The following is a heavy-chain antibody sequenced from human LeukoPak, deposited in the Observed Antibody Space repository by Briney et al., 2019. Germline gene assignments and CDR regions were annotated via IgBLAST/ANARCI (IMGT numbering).Heavy chain of an antibody. D-gene: IGHD3-16*02. CDR1: GGSISSSSYY. Sequence: SETLPLTCTVSGGSISSSSYYWGWIRQPPGKGLEWIGSIYYSGSTYYNPSLKSRVTISVDTSKNQFSLKLSSVTAADTAVYYCARLKGDYDYVWGSYRPTPFLDYWGQGTLVTVSS. CDR2: IYYSGST. V-gene: IGHV4-39*01. CDR3: ARLKGDYDYVWGSYRPTPFLDY. J-gene: IGHJ4*02.